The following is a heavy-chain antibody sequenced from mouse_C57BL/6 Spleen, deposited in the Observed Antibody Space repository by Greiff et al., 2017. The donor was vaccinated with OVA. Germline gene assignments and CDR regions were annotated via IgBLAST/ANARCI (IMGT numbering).Heavy chain of an antibody. CDR1: GFTFSDYG. CDR3: ARPSDYYGSSPFAY. V-gene: IGHV5-17*01. J-gene: IGHJ3*01. Sequence: EVKVEESGGGLVKPGGSLKLSCAASGFTFSDYGMHWVRQAPEKGLEWVAYISSGSSTIYYADTVKGRFTISRDNAKNTLFLQMTSLRSEDTAMYYCARPSDYYGSSPFAYWGQGTLVTVSA. D-gene: IGHD1-1*01. CDR2: ISSGSSTI.